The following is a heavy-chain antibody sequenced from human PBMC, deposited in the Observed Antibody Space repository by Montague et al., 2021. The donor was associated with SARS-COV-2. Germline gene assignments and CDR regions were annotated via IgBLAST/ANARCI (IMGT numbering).Heavy chain of an antibody. Sequence: SETLSLTCTVSGGSISSYYWSWIRQPPGKGLEWIGYIYYSGSTNYNPPLKSRVTISVDTSKNQFSLKPSSVTAADTAVYYCARYPGAFDIWGQGTMVTVSS. CDR3: ARYPGAFDI. CDR1: GGSISSYY. J-gene: IGHJ3*02. V-gene: IGHV4-59*08. CDR2: IYYSGST.